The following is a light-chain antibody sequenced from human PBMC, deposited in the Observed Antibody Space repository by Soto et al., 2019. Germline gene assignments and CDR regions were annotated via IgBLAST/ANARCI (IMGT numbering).Light chain of an antibody. CDR1: SSDVGGYNY. J-gene: IGLJ1*01. CDR3: SSYTSSSTPFV. Sequence: QSVLTQPASVSGSPGQSITISCTGTSSDVGGYNYVSWYQQHPGKAPKLMTYEVSNRPSGVSNRFSGSKSGNTASLTISGLQAEDEADYYCSSYTSSSTPFVFGTGTKATVL. V-gene: IGLV2-14*01. CDR2: EVS.